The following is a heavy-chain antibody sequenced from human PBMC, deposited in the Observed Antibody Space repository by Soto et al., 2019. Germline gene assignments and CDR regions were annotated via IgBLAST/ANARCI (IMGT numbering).Heavy chain of an antibody. CDR2: INSDGSST. CDR3: ARAGYTSVFIY. V-gene: IGHV3-74*01. J-gene: IGHJ4*02. Sequence: GGSLRLSCAASGFTFSSYWMHWVRQAPGKGLVWVSHINSDGSSTSYADSVKGRFTISRDNSMNTLYLQMNSLRADDTAVYYCARAGYTSVFIYWGQGTLVTVSS. D-gene: IGHD6-19*01. CDR1: GFTFSSYW.